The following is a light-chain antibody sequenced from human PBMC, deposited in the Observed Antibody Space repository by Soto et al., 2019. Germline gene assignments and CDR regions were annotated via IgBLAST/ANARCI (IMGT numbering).Light chain of an antibody. CDR1: SSAVGGYNY. Sequence: QSALTQPASVSGSPGQSITISCTGTSSAVGGYNYVSWYQQHPGKAPKFMIYEVSNRPSGVSNRFSGSKSGNTASLTISGLQAEDEADYYCSSYTSSSTVVFGGGTKVTVL. V-gene: IGLV2-14*01. CDR3: SSYTSSSTVV. CDR2: EVS. J-gene: IGLJ2*01.